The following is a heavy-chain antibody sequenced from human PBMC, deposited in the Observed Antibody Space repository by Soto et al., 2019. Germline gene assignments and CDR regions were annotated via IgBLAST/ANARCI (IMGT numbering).Heavy chain of an antibody. CDR3: ASRADYYDSSGYYYLGFDY. CDR1: GGTFSSYA. Sequence: QVQLVQSGAEVKKPGSSVKVSCKASGGTFSSYAISWVRQAPGQGLEWMGGIIPIFGTANYAQKFQGRGTITADESTSTAYMELSSLRSEDTAVYYCASRADYYDSSGYYYLGFDYWGQGTLVTVSS. J-gene: IGHJ4*02. D-gene: IGHD3-22*01. CDR2: IIPIFGTA. V-gene: IGHV1-69*01.